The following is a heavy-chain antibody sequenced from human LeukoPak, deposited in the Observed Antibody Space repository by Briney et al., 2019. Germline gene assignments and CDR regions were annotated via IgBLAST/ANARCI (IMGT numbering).Heavy chain of an antibody. CDR1: GFTFGDHD. J-gene: IGHJ6*02. D-gene: IGHD1-1*01. CDR2: IRSKAYRGTT. Sequence: GGSLRLSCTGSGFTFGDHDMSWVRQAPGKGLEWVGFIRSKAYRGTTEYAASVKGRFTISRDDSASIAYLQMNSLRTEDTAVYYCARGPIQLWIHNAMDVWGQGTTVTVSS. V-gene: IGHV3-49*04. CDR3: ARGPIQLWIHNAMDV.